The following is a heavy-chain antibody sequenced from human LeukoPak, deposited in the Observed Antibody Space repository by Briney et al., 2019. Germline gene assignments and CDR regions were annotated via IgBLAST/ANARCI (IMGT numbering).Heavy chain of an antibody. V-gene: IGHV4-39*07. D-gene: IGHD3-16*02. CDR3: ARGHVSWNH. J-gene: IGHJ5*02. Sequence: PSETLSLTCTVSGGSISSSSYYWGWIRQPPGKGLEWIGSIYYSGSTNYNPSLKSRVTISVDTSKNQFSLKLSSVTAADTAVYYCARGHVSWNHWGQGTLVTVSS. CDR2: IYYSGST. CDR1: GGSISSSSYY.